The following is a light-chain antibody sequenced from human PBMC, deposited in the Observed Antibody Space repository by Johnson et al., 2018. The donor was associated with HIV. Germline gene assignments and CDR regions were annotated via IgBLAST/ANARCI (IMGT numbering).Light chain of an antibody. CDR1: ISNIESYF. J-gene: IGLJ1*01. Sequence: QPVLTQPPSVSAAPGQRVNISCSGNISNIESYFVSWYQHLPGAAPTLLIYENNKRPSGIPDRFSGSKSGTSATLGIPGLQTGDEADYYCGTWDSSLSAYVFGTGTKVTVL. CDR3: GTWDSSLSAYV. V-gene: IGLV1-51*02. CDR2: ENN.